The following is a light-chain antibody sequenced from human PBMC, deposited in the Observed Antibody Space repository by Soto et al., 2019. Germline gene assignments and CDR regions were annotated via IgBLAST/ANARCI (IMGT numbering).Light chain of an antibody. V-gene: IGLV2-14*01. Sequence: QSVLTQPASVSGSPGQSITISCTGTSSDVGGYNFVSWYQQHPGKAPKLIIYDVSNRPSGVSNRFSGSKSGNTASLTISGLQAEDEGGYYCSSYTSSNTLVFGGGTKVTVL. J-gene: IGLJ2*01. CDR2: DVS. CDR1: SSDVGGYNF. CDR3: SSYTSSNTLV.